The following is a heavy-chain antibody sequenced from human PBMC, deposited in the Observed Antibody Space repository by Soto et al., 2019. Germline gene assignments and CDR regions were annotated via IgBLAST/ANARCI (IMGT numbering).Heavy chain of an antibody. CDR2: IWYDGSNK. Sequence: GGSLRLSCAASGFTFSSYGMHWVRQAPGKGLEWVAVIWYDGSNKYYADSVKGRFTISRDNSKNTLYLQMNSLRAEDTAVYYCARDYYDSSGQIGYWGQGTLVTVSS. D-gene: IGHD3-22*01. CDR1: GFTFSSYG. J-gene: IGHJ4*02. CDR3: ARDYYDSSGQIGY. V-gene: IGHV3-33*01.